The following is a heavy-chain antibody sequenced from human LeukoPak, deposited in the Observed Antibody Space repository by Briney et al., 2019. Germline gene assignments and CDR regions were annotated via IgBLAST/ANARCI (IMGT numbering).Heavy chain of an antibody. D-gene: IGHD3-16*01. CDR1: GGSISSGGYY. CDR2: IYYSGST. J-gene: IGHJ5*02. V-gene: IGHV4-30-4*08. CDR3: ARASAITTPTARAPIKNNWFDP. Sequence: PSETLSLTCTVSGGSISSGGYYWSWIRQHPGKGLEWIGYIYYSGSTYYNPSLKSRVTISVDTSKNQFSLKLSSVTAADTAVYYCARASAITTPTARAPIKNNWFDPWGQGTLVTVSS.